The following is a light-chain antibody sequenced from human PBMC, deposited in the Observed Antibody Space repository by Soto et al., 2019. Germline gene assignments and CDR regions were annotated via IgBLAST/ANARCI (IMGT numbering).Light chain of an antibody. CDR2: EVS. V-gene: IGLV2-8*01. Sequence: QSVLTQPPSASGSPGQSVTISCTGTSSDVGGYNYVSWYQQHPGKAPKLMIYEVSKRPSGVPDRFSGSKSGNTASLTVSGLQAEDEADYYCSSYAGSNNPYVFGPGTKVNVL. J-gene: IGLJ1*01. CDR1: SSDVGGYNY. CDR3: SSYAGSNNPYV.